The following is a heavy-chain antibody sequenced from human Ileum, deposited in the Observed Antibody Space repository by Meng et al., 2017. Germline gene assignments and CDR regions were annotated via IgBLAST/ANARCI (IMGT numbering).Heavy chain of an antibody. CDR1: GFTFSDSA. V-gene: IGHV3-73*01. D-gene: IGHD4-17*01. CDR3: ARPSYGDYGVS. J-gene: IGHJ5*02. CDR2: IRSKANSYTT. Sequence: EVQRVESGGGWVQPGGSLKLSCAASGFTFSDSAMYWVRQTSGKGLEWVGRIRSKANSYTTGYIASVKGRFTISRDNSKNAAYLQMNSLKIEDTAVYYCARPSYGDYGVSWGQGTLVTVSS.